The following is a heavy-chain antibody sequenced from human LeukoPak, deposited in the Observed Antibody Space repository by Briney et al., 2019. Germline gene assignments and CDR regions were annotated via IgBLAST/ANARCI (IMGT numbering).Heavy chain of an antibody. CDR3: ARVHKVLLWFGNLENYYGMDV. Sequence: GGSLRLSCAASGFTFSSYDMHWVRQATGKGLEWVSAIGTAGDTYYPGSVKGRFTISRENAKNSLYLQMNSLRAEDTAVYYCARVHKVLLWFGNLENYYGMDVWGQGTTVTVSS. CDR2: IGTAGDT. D-gene: IGHD3-10*01. CDR1: GFTFSSYD. V-gene: IGHV3-13*01. J-gene: IGHJ6*02.